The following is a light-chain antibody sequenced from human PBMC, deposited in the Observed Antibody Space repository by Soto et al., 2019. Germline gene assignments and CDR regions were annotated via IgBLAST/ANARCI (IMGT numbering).Light chain of an antibody. CDR1: QGISSY. V-gene: IGKV1-8*01. CDR2: AAS. J-gene: IGKJ4*01. CDR3: QQYYSYLPLT. Sequence: AIRMTQSPSSFSASTGDRVTITCRASQGISSYLAWYQQKPGKAPKPLIYAASTLQSGVPSRFSGSGSGTDFTLTISCLQSEDFATYYCQQYYSYLPLTFGGGTKVDIK.